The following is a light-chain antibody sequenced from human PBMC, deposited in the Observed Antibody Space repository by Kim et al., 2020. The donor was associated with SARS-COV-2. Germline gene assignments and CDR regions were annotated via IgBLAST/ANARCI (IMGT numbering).Light chain of an antibody. CDR2: DYN. CDR3: GTWDSGLSAWI. V-gene: IGLV1-51*01. Sequence: QSALTQPPSVSAAPGQRVTISCSGSGSNIGNNYVSWYQQFPGTAPKLLIYDYNQRPTGIPDRFSGSKSGTSATLDITGLQPGDEADYYCGTWDSGLSAWIFGGGTQLTVL. J-gene: IGLJ2*01. CDR1: GSNIGNNY.